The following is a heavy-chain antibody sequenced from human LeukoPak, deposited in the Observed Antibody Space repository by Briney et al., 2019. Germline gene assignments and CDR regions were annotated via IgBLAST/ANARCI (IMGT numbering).Heavy chain of an antibody. Sequence: QPGGSPRLSCAASGFAFSDYAMTWVRQAPGKGLEWVSAMTGTGGHTFYADSVKGRFTISRDNSKNTLFLQVNSLRAEDTAVYYCAKGSNWDSTNFDYWGQGTLVTVSS. CDR2: MTGTGGHT. J-gene: IGHJ4*02. CDR1: GFAFSDYA. CDR3: AKGSNWDSTNFDY. V-gene: IGHV3-23*01. D-gene: IGHD1-26*01.